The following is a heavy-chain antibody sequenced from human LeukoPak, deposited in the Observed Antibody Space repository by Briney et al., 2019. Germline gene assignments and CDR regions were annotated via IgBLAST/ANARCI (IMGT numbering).Heavy chain of an antibody. Sequence: NPGGSLRLSCAAAGFTVSSNYMSWVRQAPGKWLEWVSSISMSISYIYYADSVKGRFTISRDNAKKSLYLQMNRLRAEDKAVSYCARDSLAAFDIWGQGTMVTVSS. V-gene: IGHV3-21*01. CDR3: ARDSLAAFDI. J-gene: IGHJ3*02. CDR2: ISMSISYI. CDR1: GFTVSSNY. D-gene: IGHD3-3*02.